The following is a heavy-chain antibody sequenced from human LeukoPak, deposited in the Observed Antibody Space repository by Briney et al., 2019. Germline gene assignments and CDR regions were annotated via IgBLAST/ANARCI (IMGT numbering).Heavy chain of an antibody. CDR3: AKDQDYYGSGSYWNYMDV. Sequence: GGSLRLSCAASGFTFSNYAMTWVRQAPGMGLEWVSAISGSGGSTYYADSVKGRFTISRDNSKNTLYLQMNSLRAEDTAVYYCAKDQDYYGSGSYWNYMDVWGKGTTVTISS. D-gene: IGHD3-10*01. CDR2: ISGSGGST. V-gene: IGHV3-23*01. J-gene: IGHJ6*03. CDR1: GFTFSNYA.